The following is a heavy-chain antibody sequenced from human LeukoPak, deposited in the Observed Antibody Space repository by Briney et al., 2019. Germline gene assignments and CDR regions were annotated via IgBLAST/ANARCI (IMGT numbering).Heavy chain of an antibody. CDR1: GFTFGNSA. CDR2: TSGSGGST. CDR3: AKGGNYDPSSWYDD. V-gene: IGHV3-23*01. J-gene: IGHJ4*02. Sequence: GGSLRLSCAASGFTFGNSAMTWVRQALGKGLDWVSTTSGSGGSTYYADSVKGRFTFSRDNSKNTLYLQMNSLRAEDTAVYYCAKGGNYDPSSWYDDWGQGTLVTVSS. D-gene: IGHD6-13*01.